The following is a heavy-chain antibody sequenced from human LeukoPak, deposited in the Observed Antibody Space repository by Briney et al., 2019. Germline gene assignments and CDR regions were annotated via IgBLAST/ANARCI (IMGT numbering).Heavy chain of an antibody. CDR2: ISSGTGYI. CDR1: GFTFSSFG. V-gene: IGHV3-21*01. D-gene: IGHD2-2*01. CDR3: ARATRWFDY. Sequence: GGSLRLSCAASGFTFSSFGMNWVRQAPGKGLEWVSSISSGTGYIYYADSVKGRFTISRGNAKTSLYLQMNSLRAEDTATYYCARATRWFDYWGQGTLVTVSA. J-gene: IGHJ4*02.